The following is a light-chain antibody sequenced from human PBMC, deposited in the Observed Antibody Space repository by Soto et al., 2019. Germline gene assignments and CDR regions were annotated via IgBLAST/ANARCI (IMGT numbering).Light chain of an antibody. Sequence: EMVLTQSVSTLSLSPGERTTVPCMKGRPGRGEYLAWYQQKRGQAPRLLIYAAFSRAGGIPDRFSGSGSGTDFTLTISRLEPEDFAVYYCQQCGNLPHTFGQGTRLE. CDR3: QQCGNLPHT. CDR2: AAF. V-gene: IGKV3D-20*02. J-gene: IGKJ2*01. CDR1: RPGRGEY.